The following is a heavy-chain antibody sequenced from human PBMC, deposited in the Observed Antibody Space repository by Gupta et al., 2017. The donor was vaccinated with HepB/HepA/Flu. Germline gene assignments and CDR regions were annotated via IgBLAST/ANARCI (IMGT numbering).Heavy chain of an antibody. V-gene: IGHV1-24*01. CDR3: ATEALEQRPDLKWSWFDP. D-gene: IGHD6-25*01. CDR1: GYTLTELS. Sequence: QVQLVQSGAEVKKPGASVKVSCKVSGYTLTELSMHWVRQAPGKGLEWMGGFDPEDGETIYAQKFQGRVTMTEDTSTDTAYMELSSLRSEDTAVYYCATEALEQRPDLKWSWFDPWGQGTLVTVSS. J-gene: IGHJ5*02. CDR2: FDPEDGET.